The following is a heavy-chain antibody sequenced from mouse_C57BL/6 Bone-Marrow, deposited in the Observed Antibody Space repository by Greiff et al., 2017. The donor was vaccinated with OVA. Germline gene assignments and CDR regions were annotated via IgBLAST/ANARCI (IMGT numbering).Heavy chain of an antibody. Sequence: QVQLQQSGAELAKPGASVKLSCKASGYTFTSYWMHWVKQRPGQGLEWIGYINPSSGYTKYNQKFKDKATLTADKSSGTAYMQLSSLTYEDSAVYYCARNYFDYWGQGTTLTVSS. CDR3: ARNYFDY. V-gene: IGHV1-7*01. J-gene: IGHJ2*01. CDR1: GYTFTSYW. CDR2: INPSSGYT.